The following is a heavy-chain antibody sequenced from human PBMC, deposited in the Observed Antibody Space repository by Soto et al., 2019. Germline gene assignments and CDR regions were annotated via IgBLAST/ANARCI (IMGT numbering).Heavy chain of an antibody. J-gene: IGHJ3*02. CDR3: ARGGYDILTGYLYSFDI. V-gene: IGHV1-8*01. CDR2: MNPNSGNT. CDR1: GYTFTSYD. Sequence: ASVKVSCKASGYTFTSYDINWVRQATGQGLEWTGWMNPNSGNTGYAQKFQGRVTMTRNTSISTAYMELSSLRSEDTAVYYCARGGYDILTGYLYSFDIWGQGTMVTVSS. D-gene: IGHD3-9*01.